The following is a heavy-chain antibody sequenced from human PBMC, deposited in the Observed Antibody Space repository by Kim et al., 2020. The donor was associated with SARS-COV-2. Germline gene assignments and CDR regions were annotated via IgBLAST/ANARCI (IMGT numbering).Heavy chain of an antibody. V-gene: IGHV3-30*18. CDR2: ISYDGSNK. J-gene: IGHJ4*02. CDR3: AKDSQLDPYLDY. Sequence: GGSLRLSCAASGFTFSSYGMHWVRQAPGKGLEWVAVISYDGSNKYYADSVKGRFTISRDNSKNTLYLQMNSLRAEDTAVYYCAKDSQLDPYLDYWGQGTLVTVSS. CDR1: GFTFSSYG. D-gene: IGHD1-1*01.